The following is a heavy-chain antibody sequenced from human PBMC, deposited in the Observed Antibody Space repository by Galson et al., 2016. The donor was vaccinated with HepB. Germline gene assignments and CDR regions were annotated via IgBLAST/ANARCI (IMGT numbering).Heavy chain of an antibody. CDR1: GGAFNTYT. Sequence: SVKVSCEASGGAFNTYTVTWVRQAPGQGLEWMGRVSPNLGTVDSAQRFQDRVTLSADKSTSTAYMELSRLKSEDTAVYYCALRTYYYDRSGYQFDSWGQGTLVIVSS. CDR2: VSPNLGTV. J-gene: IGHJ5*01. D-gene: IGHD3-22*01. V-gene: IGHV1-69*08. CDR3: ALRTYYYDRSGYQFDS.